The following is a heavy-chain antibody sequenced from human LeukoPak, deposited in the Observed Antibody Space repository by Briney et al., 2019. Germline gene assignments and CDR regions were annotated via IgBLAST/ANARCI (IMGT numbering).Heavy chain of an antibody. CDR3: ARVISARNWFDP. V-gene: IGHV1-2*02. CDR2: INPNSGGT. J-gene: IGHJ5*02. D-gene: IGHD2-21*01. Sequence: ASVKVSCKASGYTFTSYYMHWVRQAPGQGLEWMGWINPNSGGTNYAQKFQGRVTMTRDTSISTAYMELSRLRSDDTAVYYCARVISARNWFDPWGQGTLVTVSS. CDR1: GYTFTSYY.